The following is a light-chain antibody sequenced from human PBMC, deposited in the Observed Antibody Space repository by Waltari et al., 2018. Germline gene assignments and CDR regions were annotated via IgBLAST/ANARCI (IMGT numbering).Light chain of an antibody. J-gene: IGLJ2*01. CDR2: DVS. V-gene: IGLV2-23*02. Sequence: QSALTQPASVSGSPGQSITISCTGTSSDVGGYTYVSWYQQYPDKAPKLMIYDVSKRPSGVSNRFSGSKSGNTASLTISGLQAEDEADYYCCSYAGSSTHVLFGGGTKLTVL. CDR3: CSYAGSSTHVL. CDR1: SSDVGGYTY.